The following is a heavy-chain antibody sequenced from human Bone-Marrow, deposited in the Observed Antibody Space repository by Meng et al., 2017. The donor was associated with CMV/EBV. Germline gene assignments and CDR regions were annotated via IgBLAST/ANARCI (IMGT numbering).Heavy chain of an antibody. V-gene: IGHV3-15*07. CDR1: W. J-gene: IGHJ6*02. CDR2: IKSNIDGGTT. D-gene: IGHD3-9*01. Sequence: WMNWVRQAPGKGLEWVGRIKSNIDGGTTDYAAPVKVRFTISRDDSKNTLFLQMNSLKTEDTAVYYCMVDFENRSNTPYAYSFYGMDVWGQGTTVTVSS. CDR3: MVDFENRSNTPYAYSFYGMDV.